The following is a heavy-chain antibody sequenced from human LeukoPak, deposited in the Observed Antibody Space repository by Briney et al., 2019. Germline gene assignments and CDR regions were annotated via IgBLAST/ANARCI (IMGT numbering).Heavy chain of an antibody. CDR2: ISGSGGST. CDR1: GFTFSSYA. J-gene: IGHJ3*02. CDR3: AKGTGGGWPVPVAFDI. D-gene: IGHD6-19*01. Sequence: GGSLRLSCAASGFTFSSYAMSWVRQAPGKGLEWVSAISGSGGSTYYADSVKGRCTISRDNSKNTLYLQMNSLRAEDTAVYYCAKGTGGGWPVPVAFDIWGQGTMVTVSS. V-gene: IGHV3-23*01.